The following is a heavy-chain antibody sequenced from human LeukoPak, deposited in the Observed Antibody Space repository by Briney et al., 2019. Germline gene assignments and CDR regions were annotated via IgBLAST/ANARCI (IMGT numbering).Heavy chain of an antibody. CDR2: IKSKTDGGTT. Sequence: PGGSLRLSCAASGFTFSNAWMSWVRQAPGKGLDWVGRIKSKTDGGTTDYAAPVKGRFTISRDDSKNTLYLQMNSLKTEDTAVYYCTTEIAAAGYDYWGQGTLVTVSS. D-gene: IGHD6-13*01. CDR1: GFTFSNAW. V-gene: IGHV3-15*01. J-gene: IGHJ4*02. CDR3: TTEIAAAGYDY.